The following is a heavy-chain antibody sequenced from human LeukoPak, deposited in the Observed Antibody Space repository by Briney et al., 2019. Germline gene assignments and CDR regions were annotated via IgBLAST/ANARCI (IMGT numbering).Heavy chain of an antibody. CDR3: ARDIVVVSAAQAGYWFDP. J-gene: IGHJ5*02. V-gene: IGHV1-2*02. Sequence: ASVKVSCKASGYTLTGYYMHWVRQAPGQGLEWMGWINPNSGYTNYAQKFQGRVTMTRATSISTAYMELSRLRSDDTAVYYCARDIVVVSAAQAGYWFDPWGQGTLVTVSS. CDR2: INPNSGYT. D-gene: IGHD2-2*01. CDR1: GYTLTGYY.